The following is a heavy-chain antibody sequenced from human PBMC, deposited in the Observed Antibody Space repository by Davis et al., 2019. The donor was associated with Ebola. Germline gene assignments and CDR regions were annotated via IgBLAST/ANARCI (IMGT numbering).Heavy chain of an antibody. CDR2: IYYSGNT. Sequence: PSETLSLTCTVSGGSISSHYWSWIRQPPGKGLEWIGYIYYSGNTTYNPSLKSRVTISVDTSRNQFSLKLKSVTAADTAVYFCTRARSGCFTIFGLAPICFFDYWGQGALVAVSS. D-gene: IGHD3-3*01. CDR1: GGSISSHY. CDR3: TRARSGCFTIFGLAPICFFDY. V-gene: IGHV4-59*11. J-gene: IGHJ4*02.